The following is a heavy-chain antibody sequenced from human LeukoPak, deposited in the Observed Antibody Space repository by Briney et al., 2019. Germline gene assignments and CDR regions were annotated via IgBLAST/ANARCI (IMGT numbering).Heavy chain of an antibody. V-gene: IGHV3-74*01. CDR1: GFTFSSYW. J-gene: IGHJ4*02. CDR3: AKRTGYDFWSGYPDY. D-gene: IGHD3-3*01. Sequence: GGSLRLSCAASGFTFSSYWMHWVRQAPGKGLVWVSRINSDGSSTSYADSVKGRFTISRDNAKNTLYLQMNSLRAEDTAVYYCAKRTGYDFWSGYPDYWGQGTLVTVSS. CDR2: INSDGSST.